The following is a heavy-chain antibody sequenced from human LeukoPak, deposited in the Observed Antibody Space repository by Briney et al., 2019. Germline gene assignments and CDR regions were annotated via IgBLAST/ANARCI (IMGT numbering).Heavy chain of an antibody. Sequence: SETLSLTCAVYGGSFSGYYWSWIRQPPGKGLEWIGEINHSGSTNYNPSIKSRVTISVDTSKNQFSLKLSSVTAADTAVYYCARDTPNYDILTGYAPDWFDPWGQGTLVTVSS. CDR2: INHSGST. V-gene: IGHV4-34*01. CDR3: ARDTPNYDILTGYAPDWFDP. CDR1: GGSFSGYY. D-gene: IGHD3-9*01. J-gene: IGHJ5*02.